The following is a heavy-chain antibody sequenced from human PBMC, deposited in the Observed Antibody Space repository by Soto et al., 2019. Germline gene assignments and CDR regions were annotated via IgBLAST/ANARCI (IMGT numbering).Heavy chain of an antibody. D-gene: IGHD5-18*01. Sequence: QVQLVESGGGVVQPGRSLRLSCAASGFTFSSYGMHWVRQAPGKGLEWVAVISYDGSKEFYADSVKGRFTISRDNSKNALYLQMNSLRAEDTAVYYCAKDLRLWSKDYYYYGMHVWGQGTTVTVSS. CDR1: GFTFSSYG. V-gene: IGHV3-30*18. J-gene: IGHJ6*02. CDR3: AKDLRLWSKDYYYYGMHV. CDR2: ISYDGSKE.